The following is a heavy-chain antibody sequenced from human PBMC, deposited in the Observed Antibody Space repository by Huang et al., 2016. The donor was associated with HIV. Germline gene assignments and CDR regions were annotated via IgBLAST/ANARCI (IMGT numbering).Heavy chain of an antibody. Sequence: QVQLQQWGAGLLKPSETLSLTCAVYGGSFSGYYWSWIRQPPGKGWEWIGEIKQSGSTNYNPSLKSRVTISVDTSKNQFSLKLSSVTAADTAVYYCARAATRVFQHWGQGTLVTVSS. V-gene: IGHV4-34*01. CDR2: IKQSGST. CDR3: ARAATRVFQH. CDR1: GGSFSGYY. J-gene: IGHJ1*01.